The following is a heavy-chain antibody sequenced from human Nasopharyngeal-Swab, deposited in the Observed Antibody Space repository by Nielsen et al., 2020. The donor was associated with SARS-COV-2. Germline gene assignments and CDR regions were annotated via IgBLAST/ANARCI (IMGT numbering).Heavy chain of an antibody. Sequence: WVRQAPGQGPEWMGIINPSGGRASYAQKFQGRVTMTRDKSTSTVYMELSSLRSEDTAVYYCARDLGYGDYGGGFDYWGQGTLVTVSS. V-gene: IGHV1-46*01. CDR2: INPSGGRA. D-gene: IGHD4-17*01. J-gene: IGHJ4*02. CDR3: ARDLGYGDYGGGFDY.